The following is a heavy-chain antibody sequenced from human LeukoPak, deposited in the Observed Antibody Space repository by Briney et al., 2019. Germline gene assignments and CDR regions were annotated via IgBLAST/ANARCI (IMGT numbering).Heavy chain of an antibody. CDR3: ARGSGDTALYNWFDP. J-gene: IGHJ5*02. V-gene: IGHV3-21*01. CDR1: GFTFSSYS. D-gene: IGHD5-18*01. Sequence: GGSLRLSCAASGFTFSSYSMNWVRQAPGKGLEWVSSISSSSSYIYYADSVKGRFTISRDNAKNSLYMQMNSLRAEDTAVYYCARGSGDTALYNWFDPWGQGTLVTVSS. CDR2: ISSSSSYI.